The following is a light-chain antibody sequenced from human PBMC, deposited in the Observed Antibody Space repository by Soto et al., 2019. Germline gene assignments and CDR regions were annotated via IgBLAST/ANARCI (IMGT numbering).Light chain of an antibody. J-gene: IGLJ2*01. CDR3: CSYAGSSVV. CDR1: SSYVGGYNF. CDR2: DVS. V-gene: IGLV2-11*01. Sequence: QSALTQPRSVSGSPGQSVTISCTGTSSYVGGYNFVSWYQQHPGKAPKFMIYDVSKRPSGVPDRFSGSRSGNTASLTISGLQAEDEADYSCCSYAGSSVVFGGGTKLTV.